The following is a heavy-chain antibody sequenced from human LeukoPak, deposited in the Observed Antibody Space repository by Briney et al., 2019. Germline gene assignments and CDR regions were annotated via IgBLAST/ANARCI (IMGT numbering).Heavy chain of an antibody. CDR1: GGSISSYY. CDR3: ARVLGYWSSSWTGWFDP. J-gene: IGHJ5*02. V-gene: IGHV4-59*01. Sequence: SETLSLTCTVSGGSISSYYWSWIRQPPGKGLEWIGYIYYSGSTNYNPSLKSRVTISVDTSKNQFSLKLSSVTAADTAVYYCARVLGYWSSSWTGWFDPWGQGTLVTVSS. D-gene: IGHD6-13*01. CDR2: IYYSGST.